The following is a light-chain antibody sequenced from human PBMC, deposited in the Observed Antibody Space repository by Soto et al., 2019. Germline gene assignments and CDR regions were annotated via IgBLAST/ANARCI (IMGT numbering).Light chain of an antibody. V-gene: IGLV1-44*01. CDR1: SSNIGSNT. Sequence: QSVLTQPPSASGTPGQRVTISCSGSSSNIGSNTVNWYQQLPGTAPKLLIYSNNQRPSGVPDRFSGSKSGTSASLAISGLQSEDEADYYCVAWDDSLNGCVFGTGTKVTVL. CDR3: VAWDDSLNGCV. J-gene: IGLJ1*01. CDR2: SNN.